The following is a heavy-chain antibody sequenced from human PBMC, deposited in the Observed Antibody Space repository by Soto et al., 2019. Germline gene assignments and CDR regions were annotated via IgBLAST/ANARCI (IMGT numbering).Heavy chain of an antibody. J-gene: IGHJ4*02. CDR3: PRGGAGWSGMGFAY. CDR1: GGSISSGDYY. D-gene: IGHD3-10*01. Sequence: QVQLQESGPGLVKPSQTLSLTCTVSGGSISSGDYYWSWIRQPPGKGLEWIGYIYYSGSTYYNPSPNSGVPISETPPKTQFPRRRSSGTAAAGAVYYWPRGGAGWSGMGFAYGGREPLVPVPS. CDR2: IYYSGST. V-gene: IGHV4-30-4*01.